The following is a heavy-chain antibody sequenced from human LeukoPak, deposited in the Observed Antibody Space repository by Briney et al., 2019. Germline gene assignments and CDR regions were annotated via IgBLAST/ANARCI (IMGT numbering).Heavy chain of an antibody. CDR3: ARLVAAVLSYYYYMDV. D-gene: IGHD6-13*01. CDR2: IYYSGSS. V-gene: IGHV4-39*01. J-gene: IGHJ6*03. CDR1: GGSISSSSYY. Sequence: SETLSLTCTVSGGSISSSSYYWGWIRQPPGKGLEWIGSIYYSGSSYYNPSLKSRVTISVDTSKNQFSLKLSSVTAADTAVYYCARLVAAVLSYYYYMDVWGKGTTVTVSS.